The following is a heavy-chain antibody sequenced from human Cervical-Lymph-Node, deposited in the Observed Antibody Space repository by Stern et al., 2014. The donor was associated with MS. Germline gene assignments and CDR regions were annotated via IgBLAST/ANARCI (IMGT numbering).Heavy chain of an antibody. CDR3: ARISGYSGGWYYFDY. J-gene: IGHJ4*02. CDR1: GYTFTSYY. CDR2: INPNGGGT. Sequence: QVQLQQSGAEVKKPGASVKVSCKASGYTFTSYYVDWVRQAPGQGLEWMGMINPNGGGTNYAQKFQGRVTMTRDTSTSTVYMELSSLRSEDTAVYYCARISGYSGGWYYFDYWGQGTLVTVSS. V-gene: IGHV1-46*03. D-gene: IGHD6-19*01.